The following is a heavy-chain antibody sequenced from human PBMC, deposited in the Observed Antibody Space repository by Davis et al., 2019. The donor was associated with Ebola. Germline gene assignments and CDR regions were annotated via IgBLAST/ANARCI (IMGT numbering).Heavy chain of an antibody. Sequence: SVKVSCKASGGTFSSYTISWVRHAPGPRLAWLVRIIPILGIANYAQKFQGRVTITADKSTSTAYMELSSLRSEDTAVYYCARDRLSGPSLETWFDPWGQGTLVTVSS. CDR2: IIPILGIA. CDR1: GGTFSSYT. CDR3: ARDRLSGPSLETWFDP. V-gene: IGHV1-69*04. D-gene: IGHD6-19*01. J-gene: IGHJ5*02.